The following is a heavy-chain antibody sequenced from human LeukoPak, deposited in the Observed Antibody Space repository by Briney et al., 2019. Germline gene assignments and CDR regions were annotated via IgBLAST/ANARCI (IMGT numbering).Heavy chain of an antibody. CDR3: AKDGALGDIVVVPAAIGYFDY. CDR1: GFTFSSYA. V-gene: IGHV3-23*01. CDR2: ISGSGGST. Sequence: GGSLRLSCAASGFTFSSYAMSWVRQAPGKGLEWVSAISGSGGSTYYADSVKGRFTISRDNSKNTLYLQMNSLRAEDTAVYYCAKDGALGDIVVVPAAIGYFDYWGQGTLVTVSS. D-gene: IGHD2-2*01. J-gene: IGHJ4*02.